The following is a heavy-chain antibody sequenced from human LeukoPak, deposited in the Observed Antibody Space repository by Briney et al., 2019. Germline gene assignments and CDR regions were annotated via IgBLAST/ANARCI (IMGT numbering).Heavy chain of an antibody. J-gene: IGHJ4*02. CDR1: GYTFSDYG. CDR3: AREIPTSGYYGY. Sequence: GASVKVSCKTSGYTFSDYGISWVRQAPGRGLEWMGRIIPILGIANYAQKFQGRVTITADKSTSTAYMELSSLRSEDTAVYYCAREIPTSGYYGYWGQGTLVTVSS. D-gene: IGHD3-22*01. V-gene: IGHV1-69*04. CDR2: IIPILGIA.